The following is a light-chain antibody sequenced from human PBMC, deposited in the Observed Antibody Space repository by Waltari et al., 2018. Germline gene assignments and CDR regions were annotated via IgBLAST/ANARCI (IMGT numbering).Light chain of an antibody. J-gene: IGKJ4*01. CDR1: QNINIF. CDR3: QQSDTFFALT. V-gene: IGKV1-39*01. CDR2: AAS. Sequence: EIQMTQSPSSLSASVGDRVTITCRASQNINIFLSWYQKRPGRAPRLLIYAASSLHSGVPSRFSGSGSGTDFTLTIASLQPEDFATYYCQQSDTFFALTFGGGTKVEI.